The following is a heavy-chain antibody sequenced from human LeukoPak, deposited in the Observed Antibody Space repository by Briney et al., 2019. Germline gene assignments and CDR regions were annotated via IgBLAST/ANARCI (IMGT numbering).Heavy chain of an antibody. CDR1: GFTVSSNY. CDR3: ARAPDYYGSGSYYTNIEFDY. J-gene: IGHJ4*02. D-gene: IGHD3-10*01. Sequence: GSLRLSCAASGFTVSSNYMSWVRQAPGKGLEWVSVIYSGGSTYYSDSVKGRFTISRDNSKNPLYLQMNSLSAEDTAVYYCARAPDYYGSGSYYTNIEFDYWGQGTLVTVSS. CDR2: IYSGGST. V-gene: IGHV3-53*01.